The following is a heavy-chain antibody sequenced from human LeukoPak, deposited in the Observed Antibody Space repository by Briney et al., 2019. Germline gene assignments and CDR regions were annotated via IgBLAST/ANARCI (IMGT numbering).Heavy chain of an antibody. D-gene: IGHD3-22*01. J-gene: IGHJ6*02. CDR1: GFTFSDYY. CDR2: ISSSGSTI. CDR3: ASRYYYDMGMDV. Sequence: PGGSLRLSCAASGFTFSDYYMSWIRQAPGKGLXXVSYISSSGSTIYYADSVKGRFTISRDNAKNSLYLQMNSLRAEDTAVYYCASRYYYDMGMDVWGQGTTVTVSS. V-gene: IGHV3-11*01.